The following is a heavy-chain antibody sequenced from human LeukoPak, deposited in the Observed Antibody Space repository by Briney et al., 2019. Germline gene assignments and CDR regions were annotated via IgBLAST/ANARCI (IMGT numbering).Heavy chain of an antibody. CDR1: GGSISSSSYY. V-gene: IGHV4-39*01. D-gene: IGHD6-19*01. CDR2: IYYSGST. Sequence: PSETLSLTCTVSGGSISSSSYYWGWIRQPPGKGLEWIGSIYYSGSTYYNPSLKSRVTISVDTSKNQFSLKLSSVTAADTAVYYCARGPPRRFAVAGPKGLDYWGQGTLVTVSS. J-gene: IGHJ4*02. CDR3: ARGPPRRFAVAGPKGLDY.